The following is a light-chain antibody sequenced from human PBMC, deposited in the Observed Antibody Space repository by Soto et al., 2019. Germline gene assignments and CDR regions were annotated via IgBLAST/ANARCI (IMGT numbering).Light chain of an antibody. CDR3: QQYETFSGT. CDR2: KAS. Sequence: DIQMTQSPSTLSGYVGDRVTITCRASQTISSWLAWYQQKPGKAPKLLIYKASTLKSGVPSRFSGSGSGTEFTLTISSLQTDDFATYYCQQYETFSGTFGPGTKVDIK. V-gene: IGKV1-5*03. CDR1: QTISSW. J-gene: IGKJ1*01.